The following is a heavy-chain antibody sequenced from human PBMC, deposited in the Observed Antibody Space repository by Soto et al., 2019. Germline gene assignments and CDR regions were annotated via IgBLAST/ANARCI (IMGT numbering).Heavy chain of an antibody. V-gene: IGHV1-18*01. CDR3: GVLTGTTWGDDAFDI. CDR1: GYTFVSYG. J-gene: IGHJ3*02. D-gene: IGHD1-20*01. Sequence: GTSVKVCCKASGYTFVSYGINWVRQATGQGLEWMGWISAYNGNTNYAQKLQGRVTMTTDTSTSTAYMELRSLRSDDTAVYYCGVLTGTTWGDDAFDIWGQGTMVTVSS. CDR2: ISAYNGNT.